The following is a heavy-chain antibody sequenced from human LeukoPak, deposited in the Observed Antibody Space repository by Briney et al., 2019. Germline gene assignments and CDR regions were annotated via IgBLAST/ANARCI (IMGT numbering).Heavy chain of an antibody. J-gene: IGHJ3*02. CDR2: IGTAGDT. V-gene: IGHV3-13*01. Sequence: PGGSLRLSCAASGFTFSSYDMHWVRQATGKGLEWVSAIGTAGDTYYPGSVKGRLTISRENAKNSLYLQMNSLRAGDTAVYYCARETLNDAFDIWGQGTMVTVSS. CDR1: GFTFSSYD. CDR3: ARETLNDAFDI.